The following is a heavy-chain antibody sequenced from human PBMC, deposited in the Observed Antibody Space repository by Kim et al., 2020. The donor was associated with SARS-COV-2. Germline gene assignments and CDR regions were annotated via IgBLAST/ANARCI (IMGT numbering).Heavy chain of an antibody. Sequence: SVKVSCKASGGTFSSYAISWVRQAPGQGLEWMGGIIPIFGTANYAQKFQGRVTITADESTSTAYMELSSLRSEDTAVYYCTQTGYSSSRYYYYGMDVRGQGTTVTVSS. CDR2: IIPIFGTA. CDR1: GGTFSSYA. CDR3: TQTGYSSSRYYYYGMDV. D-gene: IGHD6-13*01. V-gene: IGHV1-69*13. J-gene: IGHJ6*02.